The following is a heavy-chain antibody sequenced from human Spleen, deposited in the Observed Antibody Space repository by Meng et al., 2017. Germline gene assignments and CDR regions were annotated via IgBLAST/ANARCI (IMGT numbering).Heavy chain of an antibody. CDR2: IYYSGST. D-gene: IGHD4-23*01. J-gene: IGHJ1*01. V-gene: IGHV4-59*01. CDR1: GYSITGSYY. CDR3: SNSID. Sequence: SETLSLTCAVSGYSITGSYYWSWIRQPPGKGLEWIGYIYYSGSTNYNPSLKSRVTISVDTSKNQFSLKLSSVTAADTAVYYCSNSIDWGQGTLVTVSS.